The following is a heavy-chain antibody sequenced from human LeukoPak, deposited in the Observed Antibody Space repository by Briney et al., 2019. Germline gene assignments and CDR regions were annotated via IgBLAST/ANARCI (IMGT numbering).Heavy chain of an antibody. V-gene: IGHV4-59*01. CDR1: GSSISNYY. CDR3: ARLGATSDY. Sequence: SEPLSLTCTASGSSISNYYCSLLRQPPGKGLELIGCIYYSGSTKYNPSFKSRSTISVDTFKNQFTLKLSAVTAADTAVYYCARLGATSDYWGQGTLVTVSS. CDR2: IYYSGST. J-gene: IGHJ4*02. D-gene: IGHD1-26*01.